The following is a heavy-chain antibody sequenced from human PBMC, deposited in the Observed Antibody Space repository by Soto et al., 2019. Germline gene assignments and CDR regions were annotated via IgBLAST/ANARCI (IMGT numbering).Heavy chain of an antibody. V-gene: IGHV2-5*02. D-gene: IGHD3-3*01. Sequence: QINLIESGPTLVKPTQTLTLTCTFSGFSHSTSGAAVGWVRQPPGRALAWVALIYWDGDKRYNASLGNRLTITKDTSMNQVVLTLTNVDPADTATYYCAHRATMTIFGLIIDNGIWFDPWGQGTRVIVSS. J-gene: IGHJ5*02. CDR1: GFSHSTSGAA. CDR2: IYWDGDK. CDR3: AHRATMTIFGLIIDNGIWFDP.